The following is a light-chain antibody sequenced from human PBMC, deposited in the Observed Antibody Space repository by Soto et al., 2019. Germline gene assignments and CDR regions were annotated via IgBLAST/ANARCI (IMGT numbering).Light chain of an antibody. CDR3: QRLDTYPF. CDR2: AAS. CDR1: RAISNY. J-gene: IGKJ4*01. V-gene: IGKV1-9*01. Sequence: DIQLTQSPSFLSASVGDTVNITCRASRAISNYLAWYQQEPGTPPKLLIYAASTLQSGVPSRFISSGFATVFTLSITSLQPDDFATYYFQRLDTYPFFGGGTTVQLK.